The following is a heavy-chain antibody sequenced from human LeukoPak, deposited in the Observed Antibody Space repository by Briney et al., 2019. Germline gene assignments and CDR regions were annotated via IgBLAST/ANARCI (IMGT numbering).Heavy chain of an antibody. Sequence: ASVKVSCKASGYTFTGYDVNWVRQATGQGLEWMGWVNPNSGHTGYAQKFQGRATMTTNTSISTAYMELSSLRSEDTAVYYCARGAPGSYCSGGSCPYFDYWGQGTLVSVSS. V-gene: IGHV1-8*01. J-gene: IGHJ4*02. CDR2: VNPNSGHT. CDR3: ARGAPGSYCSGGSCPYFDY. CDR1: GYTFTGYD. D-gene: IGHD2-15*01.